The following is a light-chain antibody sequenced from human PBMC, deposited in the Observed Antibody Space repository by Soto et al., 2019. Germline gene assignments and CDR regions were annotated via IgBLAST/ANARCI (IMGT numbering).Light chain of an antibody. J-gene: IGLJ1*01. CDR1: SSDVGGYNY. CDR2: EVS. Sequence: QSALTQPPSASGSPGQSVTISCTGTSSDVGGYNYVSWYQQHPGKAPKLMIYEVSKLPSGVPDRFSGSKSGNTASLTVSGLQAEDEADYYCSSYAGSNNLRNVFGTGTKLTVL. V-gene: IGLV2-8*01. CDR3: SSYAGSNNLRNV.